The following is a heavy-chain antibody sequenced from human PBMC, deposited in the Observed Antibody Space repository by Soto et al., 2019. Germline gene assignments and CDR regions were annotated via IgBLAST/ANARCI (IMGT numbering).Heavy chain of an antibody. CDR2: IYYSGST. V-gene: IGHV4-39*01. CDR1: GGSISSSSYY. CDR3: ARKMTTTAFDI. J-gene: IGHJ3*02. Sequence: TSETLSLTCTVSGGSISSSSYYWGWIRPPPGKGLEWIGSIYYSGSTYYNPSLKSRVTISVDTSKNQFSLKLSSVTAADTAVYYCARKMTTTAFDIWGQGTMVTVSS. D-gene: IGHD4-17*01.